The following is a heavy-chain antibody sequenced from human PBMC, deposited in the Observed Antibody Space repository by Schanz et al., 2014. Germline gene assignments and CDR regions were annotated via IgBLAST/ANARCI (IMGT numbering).Heavy chain of an antibody. Sequence: EVQLVESGGGLIQPGGSLRLSCAVSGFTVNTNYMSWVRQAPGKGLEWISSMYINSGSTQYADSVKGRFTISRDNAKNSLYLQMNSPRAEDTAVYSCARDKGGYYPFDYWGQGSLVTVSS. CDR3: ARDKGGYYPFDY. CDR1: GFTVNTNY. D-gene: IGHD3-22*01. J-gene: IGHJ4*02. CDR2: MYINSGST. V-gene: IGHV3-53*01.